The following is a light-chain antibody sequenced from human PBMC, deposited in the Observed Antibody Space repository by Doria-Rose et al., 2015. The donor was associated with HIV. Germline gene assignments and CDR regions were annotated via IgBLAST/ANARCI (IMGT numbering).Light chain of an antibody. CDR3: QQYYSYPIT. V-gene: IGKV1-8*01. Sequence: QVTQSPSSLSASTGDRVTITCRASQGISSYLAWYQQKPGKAPKLLIYAASTLQSGVPSRFSGSGSGTDFTLTISCLQSEDFATYYCQQYYSYPITFGPGTKVDIK. CDR2: AAS. J-gene: IGKJ3*01. CDR1: QGISSY.